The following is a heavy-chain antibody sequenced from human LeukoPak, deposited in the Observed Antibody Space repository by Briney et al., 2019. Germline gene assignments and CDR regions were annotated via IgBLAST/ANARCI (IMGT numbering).Heavy chain of an antibody. J-gene: IGHJ5*02. D-gene: IGHD6-19*01. CDR3: ARFLLNKQWLLLDP. CDR2: IYYSGST. Sequence: SETLSLTCTVSGGSISSGGYYWSWIRQHPGKGLEWIGYIYYSGSTYYNPSLKSRVTISVDTSKNQFSLKLSSVTAADTAVYYCARFLLNKQWLLLDPWGQGTLVTVSS. CDR1: GGSISSGGYY. V-gene: IGHV4-31*03.